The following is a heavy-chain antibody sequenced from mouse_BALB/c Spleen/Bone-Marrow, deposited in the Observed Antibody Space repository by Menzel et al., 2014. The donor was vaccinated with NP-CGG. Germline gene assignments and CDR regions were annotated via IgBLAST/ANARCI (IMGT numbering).Heavy chain of an antibody. D-gene: IGHD1-1*01. J-gene: IGHJ2*01. CDR2: IRNKANGYTT. CDR1: YFTSTDYY. Sequence: EVKLVESGGGLVQPGGSLRLSCATSYFTSTDYYMSWVRQPPGKALEWLGFIRNKANGYTTEYSASVKGRFTISRDNSQSILYLQMNTLRAEDSATYYCARDTYGRDYWGQGTTLTVSS. V-gene: IGHV7-3*02. CDR3: ARDTYGRDY.